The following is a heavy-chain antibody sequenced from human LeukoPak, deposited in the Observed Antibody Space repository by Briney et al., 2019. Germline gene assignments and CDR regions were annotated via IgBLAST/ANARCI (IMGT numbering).Heavy chain of an antibody. CDR1: GFAFTNAW. Sequence: GGSLRLSCAASGFAFTNAWMTWVRQAPGKGLEWVGRIRSKADGGTADYATPVRGRFTISRDDSKQMVYLQMNSLRTEDTAVYYCTTWGDIVIVPSSMTDYWGQGALVTVSS. J-gene: IGHJ4*02. CDR3: TTWGDIVIVPSSMTDY. D-gene: IGHD2-2*01. V-gene: IGHV3-15*01. CDR2: IRSKADGGTA.